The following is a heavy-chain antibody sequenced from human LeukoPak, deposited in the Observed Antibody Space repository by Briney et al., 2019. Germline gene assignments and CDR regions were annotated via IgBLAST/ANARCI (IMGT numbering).Heavy chain of an antibody. D-gene: IGHD6-13*01. V-gene: IGHV1-8*01. J-gene: IGHJ6*03. CDR2: MNPNSGNT. CDR1: GSTFSSYD. Sequence: ASVKVSCKASGSTFSSYDINWVRQATGQGLEWIGWMNPNSGNTGYAQKFQGRVTMTRNTSIGTAYMELSSRTSEDTAFYYCARDLIAAGYYYMDVWGKGTPVTVSS. CDR3: ARDLIAAGYYYMDV.